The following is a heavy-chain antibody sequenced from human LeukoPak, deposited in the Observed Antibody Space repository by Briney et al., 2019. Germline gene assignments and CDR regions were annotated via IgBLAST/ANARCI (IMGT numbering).Heavy chain of an antibody. CDR3: ARDRTFANRYYDFWSGPMNV. CDR2: ISSSSSYI. V-gene: IGHV3-21*01. J-gene: IGHJ6*03. D-gene: IGHD3-3*01. CDR1: GFTFSSYS. Sequence: GGSLRLSCAASGFTFSSYSMNWVRQAPGKGLEWVSSISSSSSYIYYADSVKGRFTISRDNAKNSLYLQMNSLRVEDTAVYYCARDRTFANRYYDFWSGPMNVWGKGTTVAVSS.